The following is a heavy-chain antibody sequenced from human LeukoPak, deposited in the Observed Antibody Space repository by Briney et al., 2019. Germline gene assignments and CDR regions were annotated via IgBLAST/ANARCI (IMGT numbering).Heavy chain of an antibody. D-gene: IGHD1-26*01. J-gene: IGHJ3*02. CDR3: ARPLGVVGATNAFDI. CDR2: IYYSGST. V-gene: IGHV4-39*01. Sequence: SETLSLTCTVSGGSISSSSYYWGWIRQPPGKGLAWIGSIYYSGSTYYNPSLKSRVTISVDTSKNQFSLKLSSVTAADTAVYYCARPLGVVGATNAFDIWGQGTMVTVSS. CDR1: GGSISSSSYY.